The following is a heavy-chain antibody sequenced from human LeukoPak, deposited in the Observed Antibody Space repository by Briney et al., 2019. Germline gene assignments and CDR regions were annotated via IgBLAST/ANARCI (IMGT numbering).Heavy chain of an antibody. Sequence: SETLSLTRAVSGGSISSSNWWSWVRQPPGKGLEWIGEIYHSGSTNYNPSLKSRVTISVDKSKNPFSLKLSSVTAADTAVYYCATRGDYSDTSGNSYDALDIWGQGTMVTVSS. CDR3: ATRGDYSDTSGNSYDALDI. CDR2: IYHSGST. D-gene: IGHD3-22*01. V-gene: IGHV4-4*02. CDR1: GGSISSSNW. J-gene: IGHJ3*02.